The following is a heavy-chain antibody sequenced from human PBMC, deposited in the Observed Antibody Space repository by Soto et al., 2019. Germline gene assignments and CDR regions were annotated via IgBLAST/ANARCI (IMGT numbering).Heavy chain of an antibody. J-gene: IGHJ6*02. CDR2: INPSGGST. D-gene: IGHD2-8*01. CDR3: ARGEIVLMVYAILGDYYYGMDV. V-gene: IGHV1-46*01. CDR1: GYAFTSYY. Sequence: ASVKVSCKXSGYAFTSYYMHWVRQAPGQGLKWMGIINPSGGSTSYAQKFQGRVTMTRDTSTSTVYMELSSLRSEDTAVYYCARGEIVLMVYAILGDYYYGMDVWGQGTTVTVSS.